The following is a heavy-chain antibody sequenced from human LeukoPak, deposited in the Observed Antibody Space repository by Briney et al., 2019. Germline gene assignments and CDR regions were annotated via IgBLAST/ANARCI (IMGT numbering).Heavy chain of an antibody. CDR1: GGSISSSSYY. Sequence: SETLSLTCTVPGGSISSSSYYWGWIRQPPGKGLEWIGSIYYSGSTYYNPSLKSRVTISVDTSKNQFSLKLSSVTAADTAVYYCVQYYYDSSGYSKDAFDIWGQGTMVTVSS. CDR2: IYYSGST. J-gene: IGHJ3*02. CDR3: VQYYYDSSGYSKDAFDI. D-gene: IGHD3-22*01. V-gene: IGHV4-39*01.